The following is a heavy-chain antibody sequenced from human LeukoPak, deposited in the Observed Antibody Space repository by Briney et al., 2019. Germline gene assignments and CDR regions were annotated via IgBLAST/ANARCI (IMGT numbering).Heavy chain of an antibody. J-gene: IGHJ4*02. CDR3: ARGVLWFGELSPHDY. CDR2: ISAYNGNT. D-gene: IGHD3-10*01. Sequence: GESLKISCKGSGYSFINYWIGWVRQAPGQGLEWMGWISAYNGNTNYAQKLQGRVTMTTDTSTSTAYMELRSLRSDDTAVYYCARGVLWFGELSPHDYWGQGTLVTVSS. CDR1: GYSFINYW. V-gene: IGHV1-18*04.